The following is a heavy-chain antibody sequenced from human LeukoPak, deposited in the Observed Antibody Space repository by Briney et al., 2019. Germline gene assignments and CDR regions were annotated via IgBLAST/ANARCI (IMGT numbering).Heavy chain of an antibody. D-gene: IGHD3-22*01. Sequence: PSETLSLTCSVSGGSISSGSYYWSWIRQPAGKGLEWIGRISLSGSTNYNPSLKSRVTMSIATSKNQFSLSLRSVTAADTAVYYCARENYYDTSDWGQGTLVTVSS. J-gene: IGHJ4*02. CDR3: ARENYYDTSD. CDR2: ISLSGST. V-gene: IGHV4-61*02. CDR1: GGSISSGSYY.